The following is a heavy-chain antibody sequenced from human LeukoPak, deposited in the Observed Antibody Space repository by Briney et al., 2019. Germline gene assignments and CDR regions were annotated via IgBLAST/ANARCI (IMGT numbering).Heavy chain of an antibody. D-gene: IGHD2-21*02. CDR3: ARAAGPNGGDWGPYDY. CDR1: GGSISGSSYY. Sequence: SETLSLTCTVSGGSISGSSYYWGWIRQPPGKGLEWIGSIYYSGSTYYNPSLKSRVTISVDTSKNQFSLKLNSVTATDTAVYYCARAAGPNGGDWGPYDYWGQGTLVTVSS. CDR2: IYYSGST. V-gene: IGHV4-39*02. J-gene: IGHJ4*02.